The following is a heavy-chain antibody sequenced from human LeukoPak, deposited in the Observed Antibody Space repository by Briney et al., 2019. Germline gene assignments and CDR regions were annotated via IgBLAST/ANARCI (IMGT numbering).Heavy chain of an antibody. CDR3: AKETSSSPRGAFDI. D-gene: IGHD6-13*01. CDR1: GFSFNNYA. CDR2: IIGSSGST. J-gene: IGHJ3*02. V-gene: IGHV3-23*01. Sequence: GGSLRLSCVASGFSFNNYAMNWVRQAPGKGLEWVSLIIGSSGSTFYADSVKGRFTISRDKSKNTLYLQMNSLRAEDTAVYYCAKETSSSPRGAFDIWGQGTMVTVSS.